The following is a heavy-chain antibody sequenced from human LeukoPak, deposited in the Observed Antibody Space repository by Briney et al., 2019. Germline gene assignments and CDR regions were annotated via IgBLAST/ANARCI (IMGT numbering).Heavy chain of an antibody. D-gene: IGHD2-15*01. CDR3: ARMVDWVAFDI. CDR2: INPNSGGT. Sequence: ASVKVSCRASGYTFTSYDINWVRQATGQGLEWMGWINPNSGGTNYAQKFQGRVTMTRDTSISTAYMELSRLRSDDTAVYYCARMVDWVAFDIWGQGTMVTVSS. V-gene: IGHV1-2*02. J-gene: IGHJ3*02. CDR1: GYTFTSYD.